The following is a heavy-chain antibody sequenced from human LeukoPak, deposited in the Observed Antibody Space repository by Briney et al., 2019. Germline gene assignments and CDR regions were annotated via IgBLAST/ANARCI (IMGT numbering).Heavy chain of an antibody. D-gene: IGHD1-26*01. Sequence: PGGSLRLSCAASGFTFSSYAMSWVRQAPGKGLEWVSAIPASGGSTYYADSVKGRFTISRDNSKNSLYLQMNSLRAEDTAVYYCAKESSGGWYFDYGGQETLATVSS. CDR1: GFTFSSYA. V-gene: IGHV3-23*01. CDR2: IPASGGST. CDR3: AKESSGGWYFDY. J-gene: IGHJ4*02.